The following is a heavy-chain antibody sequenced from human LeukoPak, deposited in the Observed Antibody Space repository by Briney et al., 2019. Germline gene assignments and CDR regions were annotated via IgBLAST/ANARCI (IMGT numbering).Heavy chain of an antibody. CDR2: MYPNSGNT. D-gene: IGHD2-15*01. V-gene: IGHV1-8*01. Sequence: ASVKVSCKASGYTFTSYDINWVRQATGQGLEWMGWMYPNSGNTGYAQKFQGGVTMTRNTSISTAYMELSSLRSEDTAVYYCARGLGLRYCSGGSCYWFDPWGQGTLVTVSS. CDR1: GYTFTSYD. J-gene: IGHJ5*02. CDR3: ARGLGLRYCSGGSCYWFDP.